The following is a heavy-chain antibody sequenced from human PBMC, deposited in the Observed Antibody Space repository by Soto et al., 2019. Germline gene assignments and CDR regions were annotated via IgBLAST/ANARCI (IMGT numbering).Heavy chain of an antibody. Sequence: SETLSLTCAVYGGSFSGYYWSWIRQPPGKGLEWIGEINHSGSTNYNPSLKSRVTISVDTSKNQFSLKLSSVTAADTAVYYCKCEVADFWSGYYTSDYYYGMDVWGQGTTVTVSS. J-gene: IGHJ6*02. CDR1: GGSFSGYY. D-gene: IGHD3-3*01. V-gene: IGHV4-34*01. CDR2: INHSGST. CDR3: KCEVADFWSGYYTSDYYYGMDV.